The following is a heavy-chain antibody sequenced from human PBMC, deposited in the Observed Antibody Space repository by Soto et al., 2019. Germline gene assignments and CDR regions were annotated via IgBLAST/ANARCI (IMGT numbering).Heavy chain of an antibody. CDR1: GFTFSSYG. V-gene: IGHV3-30*18. CDR2: ISYDGSNK. Sequence: GGSLRLSCAASGFTFSSYGMHWVRQAPGKGLEWVAVISYDGSNKYYADSVKGRFTISRDNSKNTLYLQMNSLRAEDTAVYYCAKESYEGPNGPYFDYWGQGTLVTVSS. D-gene: IGHD5-18*01. J-gene: IGHJ4*02. CDR3: AKESYEGPNGPYFDY.